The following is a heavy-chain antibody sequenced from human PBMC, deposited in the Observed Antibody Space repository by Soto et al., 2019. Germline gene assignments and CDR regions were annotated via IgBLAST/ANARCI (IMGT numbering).Heavy chain of an antibody. V-gene: IGHV3-48*03. J-gene: IGHJ4*02. CDR1: GFTFSSYE. D-gene: IGHD3-16*02. CDR2: ITSSGSTT. Sequence: DVHLVESGGGLAQPGGSLRPSCAASGFTFSSYEMNWVRQAPGKGLEWISYITSSGSTTYYADSVKGRFTISRDNAKNSLYLQMNSLRADDTAVYYCARGNSPVNVYWGQGTLVTVSS. CDR3: ARGNSPVNVY.